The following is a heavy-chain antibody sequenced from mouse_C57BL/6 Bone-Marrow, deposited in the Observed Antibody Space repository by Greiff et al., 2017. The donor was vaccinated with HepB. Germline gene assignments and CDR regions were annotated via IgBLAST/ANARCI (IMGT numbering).Heavy chain of an antibody. CDR2: INPNNGGT. D-gene: IGHD3-2*02. J-gene: IGHJ3*01. CDR1: GYTFTDYN. Sequence: VQLKQSGPELVKPGASVKIPCKASGYTFTDYNMDWVKQSHGKSLEWIGDINPNNGGTIYNQKFKGKATLTVDKSSSTAYMELRSLTSEDTAVYYCARQLRHPFAYWGQGTLVTVSA. CDR3: ARQLRHPFAY. V-gene: IGHV1-18*01.